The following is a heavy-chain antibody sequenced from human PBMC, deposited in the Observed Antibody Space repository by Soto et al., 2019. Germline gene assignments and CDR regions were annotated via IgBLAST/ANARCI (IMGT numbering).Heavy chain of an antibody. CDR3: ARGYCSSTSCYIWDNWFVP. J-gene: IGHJ5*02. CDR1: GASISGYY. D-gene: IGHD2-2*02. Sequence: SETLSLTCTVSGASISGYYWSWIRQPPGKGLEWIGYIYYSGSTYYNPSLKSRVTISVDTSKNQFSLKLSSVTAADTAVYYCARGYCSSTSCYIWDNWFVPRGQGIPISVSP. V-gene: IGHV4-59*01. CDR2: IYYSGST.